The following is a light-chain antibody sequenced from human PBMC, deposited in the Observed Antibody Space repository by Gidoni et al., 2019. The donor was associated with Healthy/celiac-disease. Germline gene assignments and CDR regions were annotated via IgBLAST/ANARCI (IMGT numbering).Light chain of an antibody. CDR1: SLRSYY. CDR3: NSRDSSGNHDWV. J-gene: IGLJ3*02. Sequence: SSELTQDPAVSVALGQTVRITCQGDSLRSYYASWYMPKPGQAPVLVIYGKSHRPSGIPDRFSGSSSGNTASLTITGAQAEDEADYYCNSRDSSGNHDWVFGGGTKLTVL. V-gene: IGLV3-19*01. CDR2: GKS.